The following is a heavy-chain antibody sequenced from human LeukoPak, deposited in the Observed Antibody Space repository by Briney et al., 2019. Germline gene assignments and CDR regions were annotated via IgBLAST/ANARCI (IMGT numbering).Heavy chain of an antibody. CDR1: GYTFTGYY. V-gene: IGHV1-2*02. CDR3: ARDPGYCSGGSCSFFDY. Sequence: ASVKVSCKASGYTFTGYYMHWVRQAPGHGLEWMGWINPNSGGTNYAQKFQGRVTMTRDTSISTAYMELSRLRSDDTAVYYCARDPGYCSGGSCSFFDYWGQGTLVTVSS. CDR2: INPNSGGT. J-gene: IGHJ4*02. D-gene: IGHD2-15*01.